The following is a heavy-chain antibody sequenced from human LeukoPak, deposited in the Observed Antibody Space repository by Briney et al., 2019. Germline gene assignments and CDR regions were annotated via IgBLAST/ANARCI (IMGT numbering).Heavy chain of an antibody. CDR3: ARDWENCSGGSCNAADNWFDS. CDR2: ISAYNGNT. V-gene: IGHV1-18*01. CDR1: GYTFNRNC. J-gene: IGHJ5*01. Sequence: ASVKVSCKASGYTFNRNCIRWVRQAPGQGLEWMGWISAYNGNTNYAQKLQGRVTMTTDTSTSTAYMELSGLRSDDTAVYYCARDWENCSGGSCNAADNWFDSWGQGTLVTVSS. D-gene: IGHD2-15*01.